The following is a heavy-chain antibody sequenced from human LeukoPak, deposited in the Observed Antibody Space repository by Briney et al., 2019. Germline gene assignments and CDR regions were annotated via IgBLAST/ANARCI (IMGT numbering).Heavy chain of an antibody. CDR3: AVEIGDTADY. J-gene: IGHJ4*02. D-gene: IGHD5-18*01. V-gene: IGHV3-23*01. Sequence: TGGSLRLSCAASGFIFSSYAMSWVRQAPGKGLEWVSDISGSGGNTYYADSVKGRFTISRDNSRNTLYLQMNSLTAEDTAVYYCAVEIGDTADYRGQGALVTVSS. CDR2: ISGSGGNT. CDR1: GFIFSSYA.